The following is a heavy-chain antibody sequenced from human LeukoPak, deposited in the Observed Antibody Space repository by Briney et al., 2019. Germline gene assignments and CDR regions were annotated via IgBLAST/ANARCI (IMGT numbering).Heavy chain of an antibody. D-gene: IGHD3-10*01. Sequence: GGSLRLSCAASGFTFSDAWMYWVRQPPGKGLEWVGRIKSKTDGGTTDYAAPVKGRFTISRDDSKNTLYLQMNSLKTEDTAVYYCTTDAPYHYGSGTKTDAFDLWGQGTMVTASS. J-gene: IGHJ3*01. CDR1: GFTFSDAW. V-gene: IGHV3-15*01. CDR2: IKSKTDGGTT. CDR3: TTDAPYHYGSGTKTDAFDL.